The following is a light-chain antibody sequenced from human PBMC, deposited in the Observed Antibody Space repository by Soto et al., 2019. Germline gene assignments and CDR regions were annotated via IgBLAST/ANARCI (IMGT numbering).Light chain of an antibody. CDR1: SSDIGGYNY. J-gene: IGLJ1*01. V-gene: IGLV2-14*03. CDR2: DVT. Sequence: QSALTQPASVSGSPGQSITISCTGTSSDIGGYNYVSWYQQHPGKAPKLMIYDVTDRPSGVPDRFSGSKSGNTASLTISGLQAEDEADYYCSSSTNTNTPCVFGTGTKLTVL. CDR3: SSSTNTNTPCV.